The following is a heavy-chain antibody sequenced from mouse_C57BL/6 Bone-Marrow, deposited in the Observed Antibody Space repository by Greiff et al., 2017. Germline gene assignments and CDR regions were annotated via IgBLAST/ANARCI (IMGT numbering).Heavy chain of an antibody. CDR2: IHPSDSDT. J-gene: IGHJ2*01. D-gene: IGHD1-1*01. CDR3: AINPSRYDYGSSLFDY. Sequence: VQLQQPGAELVKPGPSVKVSCKASGYTFTSYWMHWVKQRPGQGLEWIGRIHPSDSDTNYNQKFKGKATLTVDKSSSTAYMTHSSLTSEDSAVYYGAINPSRYDYGSSLFDYWGQGTTLTVSS. CDR1: GYTFTSYW. V-gene: IGHV1-74*01.